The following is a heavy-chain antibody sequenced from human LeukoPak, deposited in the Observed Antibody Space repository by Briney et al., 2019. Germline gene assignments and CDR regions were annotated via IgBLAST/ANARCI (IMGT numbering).Heavy chain of an antibody. CDR1: GGSFSGYY. CDR2: INHSGST. CDR3: ARGSSAWALDY. V-gene: IGHV4-34*01. Sequence: SETLSLTCAVYGGSFSGYYWSWIRQPPGKGLEWIGEINHSGSTNYNPSLKSRVTISVDTSKNQFSLKLSSVTAADTAVYYCARGSSAWALDYWGQGTLVTVSS. D-gene: IGHD6-19*01. J-gene: IGHJ4*02.